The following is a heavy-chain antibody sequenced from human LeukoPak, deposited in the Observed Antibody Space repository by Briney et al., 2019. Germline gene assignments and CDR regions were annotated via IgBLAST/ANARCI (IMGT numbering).Heavy chain of an antibody. V-gene: IGHV4-59*08. CDR1: GGSINNHY. Sequence: SETLSLTCIVSGGSINNHYWTWIRQTPGKGLEWIGDIHYTGTTKYNPSLKSRVTISIDTSKNQFSLELSSVTAADTAVYYCARGLAYCGGDCYSLDYWGQGTLVTVSS. CDR3: ARGLAYCGGDCYSLDY. J-gene: IGHJ4*02. D-gene: IGHD2-21*01. CDR2: IHYTGTT.